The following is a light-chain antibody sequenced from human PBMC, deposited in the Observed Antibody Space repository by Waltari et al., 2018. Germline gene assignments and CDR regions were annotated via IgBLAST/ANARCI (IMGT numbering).Light chain of an antibody. Sequence: DIVMTQSPDSLAVYLGERDTINCKSSQSVLYSSNNKDYLARFQQKPGQPPKLLISWASTREYGVPDRFSGSGSGTDFTLTISSLQAEDVAVYYCQQYYSTVRTFGQGTKVEIK. V-gene: IGKV4-1*01. CDR3: QQYYSTVRT. CDR1: QSVLYSSNNKDY. CDR2: WAS. J-gene: IGKJ1*01.